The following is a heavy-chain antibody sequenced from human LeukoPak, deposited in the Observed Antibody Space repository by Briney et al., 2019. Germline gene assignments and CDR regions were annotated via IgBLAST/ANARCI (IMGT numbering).Heavy chain of an antibody. CDR3: ARDIAAAGTSHY. CDR1: NYTFTSYG. CDR2: ISAYNGNT. D-gene: IGHD6-13*01. J-gene: IGHJ4*02. V-gene: IGHV1-18*01. Sequence: ASVKVSCKASNYTFTSYGISWVRQAPGQGLEWMGWISAYNGNTNYAQKLQGRVTMTTDTSTSTAYMELRSLRSDDTAVYYCARDIAAAGTSHYWGQGTLVTVSS.